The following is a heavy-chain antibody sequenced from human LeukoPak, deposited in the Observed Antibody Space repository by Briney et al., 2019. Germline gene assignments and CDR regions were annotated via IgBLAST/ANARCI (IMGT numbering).Heavy chain of an antibody. J-gene: IGHJ4*02. CDR2: TSAYNGNT. V-gene: IGHV1-18*01. D-gene: IGHD6-19*01. Sequence: ASVKVSCKASGYTFTSYGISWVRQAPGQGLEWMGWTSAYNGNTNYAQKLQGRVTMTTDTSTSTAYMELRSLRSDDTAVYYCARVAGIPPLYYFDYWGQGTLVTVSS. CDR1: GYTFTSYG. CDR3: ARVAGIPPLYYFDY.